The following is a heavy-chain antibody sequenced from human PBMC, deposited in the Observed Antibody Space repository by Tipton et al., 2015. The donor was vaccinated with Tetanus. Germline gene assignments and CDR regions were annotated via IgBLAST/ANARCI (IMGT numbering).Heavy chain of an antibody. Sequence: GSLRLSCAASGFTFSSYAMSWVRQAPGKGLEWVSAISGSGGGTYYADSVKGRFIISRDNSKNTLYLQMNSLRAEDTAVYYCAKDRYDSSGYYYLWDYWGQGTLVTVS. J-gene: IGHJ4*02. CDR1: GFTFSSYA. D-gene: IGHD3-22*01. CDR3: AKDRYDSSGYYYLWDY. V-gene: IGHV3-23*01. CDR2: ISGSGGGT.